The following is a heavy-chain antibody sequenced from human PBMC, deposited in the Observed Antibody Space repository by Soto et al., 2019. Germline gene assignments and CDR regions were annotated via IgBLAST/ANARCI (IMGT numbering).Heavy chain of an antibody. D-gene: IGHD3-10*01. V-gene: IGHV4-34*01. CDR3: ARGKRAYGSGSYYWVLSWFDP. J-gene: IGHJ5*02. CDR1: GGSFSGYY. Sequence: SETLSLTCAVYGGSFSGYYWSWIRQPPGKGLEWIGEINHSGSTNYNPSLKSRVTISVDTSKNQFSLKLGSVTAADTAVYYCARGKRAYGSGSYYWVLSWFDPWGQGTLVTVSS. CDR2: INHSGST.